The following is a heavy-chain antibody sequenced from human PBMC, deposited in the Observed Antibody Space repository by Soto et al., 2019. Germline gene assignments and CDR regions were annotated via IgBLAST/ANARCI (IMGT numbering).Heavy chain of an antibody. CDR3: ATDFSVDGDYPGN. J-gene: IGHJ4*02. CDR2: FDPEDGET. Sequence: ASVKVSFKVSGYTLTELSMHWVRQAPGKGLEWMGGFDPEDGETIYAQKFQGRVTMTEDTSTDTAYMEPSSLRPEDTAVYYCATDFSVDGDYPGNWGQGTLVTVSS. V-gene: IGHV1-24*01. CDR1: GYTLTELS. D-gene: IGHD4-17*01.